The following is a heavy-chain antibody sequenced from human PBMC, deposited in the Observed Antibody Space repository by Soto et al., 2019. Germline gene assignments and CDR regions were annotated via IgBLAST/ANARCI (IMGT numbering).Heavy chain of an antibody. D-gene: IGHD2-21*02. CDR3: ARAGYCGPGCYYYFDY. J-gene: IGHJ4*02. V-gene: IGHV3-7*01. CDR2: IKPDGSAT. CDR1: ELTLGSYG. Sequence: EVQLVESGGGLVQPGGSLRLSCEFSELTLGSYGMNWFRRFPGKGLEWVAYIKPDGSATYYVDSVKGRFTISRDNAKNSLYLQMNSLRVEDTSVYYCARAGYCGPGCYYYFDYWGQGTLVTVSS.